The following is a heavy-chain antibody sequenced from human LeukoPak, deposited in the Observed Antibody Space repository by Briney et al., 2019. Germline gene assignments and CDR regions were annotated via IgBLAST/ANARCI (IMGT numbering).Heavy chain of an antibody. Sequence: QSGGSLRLSCAASGFTFSSYGMHWVRQAPGKGLEWVAFIRYDGSNKYYADSVKGRFTISRDNSKNTLYLQMNSLRAEDTAVYYCAKDMTLTKGYYYYMDVWGKGTTVTVSS. CDR2: IRYDGSNK. J-gene: IGHJ6*03. D-gene: IGHD4-17*01. V-gene: IGHV3-30*02. CDR3: AKDMTLTKGYYYYMDV. CDR1: GFTFSSYG.